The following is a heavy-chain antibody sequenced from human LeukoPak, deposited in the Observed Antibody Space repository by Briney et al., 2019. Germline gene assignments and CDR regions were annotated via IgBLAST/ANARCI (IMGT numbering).Heavy chain of an antibody. D-gene: IGHD1-26*01. Sequence: ASVKVSCKASGYTFTSYSINWVRQAPGQGLEWMGWISAYNGNTKYAQKLQGRVTMTTDTSTSTAYMELRSLRSDDTAVYYCARGLGGSGSYFLTFDYWGQGTLATVSP. CDR3: ARGLGGSGSYFLTFDY. J-gene: IGHJ4*02. CDR1: GYTFTSYS. CDR2: ISAYNGNT. V-gene: IGHV1-18*01.